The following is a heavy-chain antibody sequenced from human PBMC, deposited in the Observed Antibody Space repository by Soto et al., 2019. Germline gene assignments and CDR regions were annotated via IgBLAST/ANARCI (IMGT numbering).Heavy chain of an antibody. CDR1: GFDFSNYG. CDR3: VKDAPQPFSD. CDR2: ISGTAHAS. D-gene: IGHD3-3*02. Sequence: EVQLLESGGGLVQPGGSLRLSCAASGFDFSNYGMSWVRQAPGKGLEWVSAISGTAHASYYAASVKGRFTISRDKSKNTLYLHMNSLRVEDTAVYFCVKDAPQPFSDWGQGTLVTVSS. V-gene: IGHV3-23*01. J-gene: IGHJ4*02.